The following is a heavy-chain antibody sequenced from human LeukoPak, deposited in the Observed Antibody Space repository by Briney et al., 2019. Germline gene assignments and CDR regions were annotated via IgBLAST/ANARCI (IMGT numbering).Heavy chain of an antibody. CDR1: GFDFSGFS. Sequence: GGSLRLSCVVSGFDFSGFSMSWVRQAPGKGLEWVANINQDGTEKYYVDSVRGRFTISRDNAKNSLYLQMHGLRVEDTAVYYCAKLAKYFYGSETYYFFEHWGQGTPVTASS. CDR3: AKLAKYFYGSETYYFFEH. CDR2: INQDGTEK. V-gene: IGHV3-7*01. J-gene: IGHJ4*02. D-gene: IGHD3-10*01.